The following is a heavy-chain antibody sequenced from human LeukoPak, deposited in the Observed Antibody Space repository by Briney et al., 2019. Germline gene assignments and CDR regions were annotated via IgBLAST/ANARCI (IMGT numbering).Heavy chain of an antibody. CDR2: ISGSGSTI. Sequence: GGPLRLSCAASGFTFSSYEMNWVRQAPGKGLEWVSYISGSGSTIYDADSVKGRFTISRDNAKNSPYLQMNSLRAEDTAVYYCARDETRSGAFDIWGQGTMVTVSS. D-gene: IGHD3-10*01. CDR1: GFTFSSYE. V-gene: IGHV3-48*03. J-gene: IGHJ3*02. CDR3: ARDETRSGAFDI.